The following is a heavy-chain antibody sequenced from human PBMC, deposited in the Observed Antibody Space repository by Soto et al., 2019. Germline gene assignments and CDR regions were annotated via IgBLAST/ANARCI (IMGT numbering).Heavy chain of an antibody. J-gene: IGHJ4*02. CDR3: ARGRYGDY. Sequence: QVHLVQSGAEVKKPAASVKVSCKASGYTFTSYGITWVRQAPGQGLERMGWINAPNGNTDYAQKIQGRVIVTRDTSTGPAYMDLRSLISDDTAVYYCARGRYGDYWGQGARVTVSS. V-gene: IGHV1-18*01. CDR1: GYTFTSYG. D-gene: IGHD1-1*01. CDR2: INAPNGNT.